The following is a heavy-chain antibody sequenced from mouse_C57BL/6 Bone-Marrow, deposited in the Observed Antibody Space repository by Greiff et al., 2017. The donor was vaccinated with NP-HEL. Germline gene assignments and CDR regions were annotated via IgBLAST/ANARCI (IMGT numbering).Heavy chain of an antibody. V-gene: IGHV1-19*01. Sequence: VQLQQSGPVLVKPGASVKMSCKASGYTFTDYYMNWVKQSHGKSLEWIGVINPYNGGTSYNQKFKGKATLTVDKSSSTAYMELNSLTSEDSAVYYCARWGFYDGNYDATDYWGQGTSVTVSS. CDR1: GYTFTDYY. CDR3: ARWGFYDGNYDATDY. D-gene: IGHD2-1*01. CDR2: INPYNGGT. J-gene: IGHJ4*01.